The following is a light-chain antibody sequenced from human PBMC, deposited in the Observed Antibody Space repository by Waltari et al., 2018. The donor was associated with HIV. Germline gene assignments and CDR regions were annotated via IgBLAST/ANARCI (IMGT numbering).Light chain of an antibody. CDR1: SSDVGSYNR. CDR2: EVS. V-gene: IGLV2-18*01. CDR3: SLYTSSQVV. J-gene: IGLJ2*01. Sequence: QSALTQPPSVCGSPGQSVTISCTGTSSDVGSYNRVSWYQQPPGTAPKLMIYEVSNRPSGVPDRFSGSKSGNTASLTISGLQAEDEADYYCSLYTSSQVVFGGGTKLTVL.